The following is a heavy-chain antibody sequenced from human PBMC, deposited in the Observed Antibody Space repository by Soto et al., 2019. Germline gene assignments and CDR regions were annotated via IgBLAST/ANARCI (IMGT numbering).Heavy chain of an antibody. J-gene: IGHJ4*02. CDR3: TRGHGWVDF. CDR1: GYTFTNNW. Sequence: EVQLVQSGAEVKKPGESLKISCNISGYTFTNNWISWVRQMPGKGLEWMGRVNPSDSQTNYSPSFEGRVTISADKSISAAHLQWSSVEASDTAIYYCTRGHGWVDFWGQGTLVSVSS. D-gene: IGHD6-19*01. V-gene: IGHV5-10-1*03. CDR2: VNPSDSQT.